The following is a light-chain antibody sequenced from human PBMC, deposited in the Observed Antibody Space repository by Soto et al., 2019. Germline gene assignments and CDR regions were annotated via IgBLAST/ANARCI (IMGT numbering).Light chain of an antibody. J-gene: IGKJ1*01. V-gene: IGKV1-5*01. Sequence: IQMTHSPSTLSASVLDTVTVTCLASQSVSGWLAWYQQKPGEAPKLLIYDASALPRGVPSRFSGSGSGTKFTLTIASLQPDDFATYYCQQYETFSGTFGPGTKVDIK. CDR2: DAS. CDR1: QSVSGW. CDR3: QQYETFSGT.